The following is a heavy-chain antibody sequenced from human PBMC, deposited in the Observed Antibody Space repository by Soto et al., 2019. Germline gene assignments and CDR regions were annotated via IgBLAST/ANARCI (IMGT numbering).Heavy chain of an antibody. Sequence: ASVKVSCKTSGYSFSGYYLHWVRQVPGQGHEWMGSIVPKSGDTKHARQFQGRVTMTRDTSIKTAYMEMTRLTSDDTAVYFCAKSLFGSSSGGWFDPWGQGTLVSVSS. V-gene: IGHV1-2*02. J-gene: IGHJ5*02. CDR1: GYSFSGYY. CDR2: IVPKSGDT. CDR3: AKSLFGSSSGGWFDP. D-gene: IGHD6-6*01.